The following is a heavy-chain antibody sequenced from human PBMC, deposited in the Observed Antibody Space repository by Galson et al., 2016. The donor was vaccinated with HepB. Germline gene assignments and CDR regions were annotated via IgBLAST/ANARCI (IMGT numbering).Heavy chain of an antibody. CDR3: AREGCHDTSCYNYLDY. V-gene: IGHV4-4*02. J-gene: IGHJ4*02. CDR1: GGSISSNYW. CDR2: IYETGTA. Sequence: SETLSLTCDVSGGSISSNYWWGWVRQSPEKGFEWIGEIYETGTANYNPPFTRRATISVDKSKNQITLRLDSVTAADTATYYCAREGCHDTSCYNYLDYWGQGTLVTVS. D-gene: IGHD2-2*02.